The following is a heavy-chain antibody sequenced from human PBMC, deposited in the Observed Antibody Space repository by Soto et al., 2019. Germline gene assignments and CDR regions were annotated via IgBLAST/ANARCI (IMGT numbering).Heavy chain of an antibody. CDR1: GFTFSSYA. Sequence: EVQLLESGGGLVQPGGSLRPSCAASGFTFSSYAMSWVRQAPGKGLEWVSAISGSGGSTYYADSVKGRFTISRDNSKNTLYLQMNSLRAEDTAVYYCAKGGYSSISQYYYYYMDVWGKGTTVTVSS. D-gene: IGHD5-18*01. CDR2: ISGSGGST. J-gene: IGHJ6*03. CDR3: AKGGYSSISQYYYYYMDV. V-gene: IGHV3-23*01.